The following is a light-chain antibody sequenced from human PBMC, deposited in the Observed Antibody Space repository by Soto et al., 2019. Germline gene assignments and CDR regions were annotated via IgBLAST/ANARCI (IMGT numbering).Light chain of an antibody. CDR1: QSVASSS. V-gene: IGKV3D-20*01. J-gene: IGKJ5*01. CDR3: QQYGSSPIT. CDR2: DSF. Sequence: EIVLTQSPATLSLSPGERATLSCGASQSVASSSLAWYQERPGLAPRLLIYDSFSRAPGIPDRFSGSGSGTDFTLTISRLEPEDFAVYFCQQYGSSPITFGQGTRLEI.